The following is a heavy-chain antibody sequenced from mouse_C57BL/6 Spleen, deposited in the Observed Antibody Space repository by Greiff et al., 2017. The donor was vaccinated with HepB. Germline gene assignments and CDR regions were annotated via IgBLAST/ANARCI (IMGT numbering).Heavy chain of an antibody. CDR3: ARGDSPAMDY. J-gene: IGHJ4*01. CDR2: IDPADSYT. V-gene: IGHV1-69*01. CDR1: GYTFTSYW. D-gene: IGHD2-12*01. Sequence: VQLQQSGAELVMPGASVKLSCKASGYTFTSYWMHWVKQRPGQGLEWIGEIDPADSYTNYNQKFKGKSTLTVDKSSSTAYMQLSSLTSEDSAVYYCARGDSPAMDYWGQGTSVTVSS.